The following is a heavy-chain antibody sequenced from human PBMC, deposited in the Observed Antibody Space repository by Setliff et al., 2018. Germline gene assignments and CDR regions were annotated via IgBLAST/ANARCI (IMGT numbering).Heavy chain of an antibody. CDR1: GFTFSSYG. V-gene: IGHV3-33*01. D-gene: IGHD6-13*01. Sequence: GGSLRLSCAASGFTFSSYGMHWVRQAPGKGLEWVAVIWYDGSNKYYADSVKGRFTISRDNSKNTLYLQMNSLRAEDTAVYYCAREQQLVLDPTFDYWGQGTLVTVSS. CDR3: AREQQLVLDPTFDY. CDR2: IWYDGSNK. J-gene: IGHJ4*02.